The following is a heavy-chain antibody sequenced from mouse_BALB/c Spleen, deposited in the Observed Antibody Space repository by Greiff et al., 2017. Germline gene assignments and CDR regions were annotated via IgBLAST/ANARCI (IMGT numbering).Heavy chain of an antibody. Sequence: EVQLQQSGAELVRPGALVKLSCKASGFNIKDYYMHWVKQRPEQGLEWIGWIDPENGNTIYEPKFQGKASITADTSSNTAYLQLSSLTSEDTAVYYCATGTSYWYFDVWGAGTTVTVSS. J-gene: IGHJ1*01. CDR1: GFNIKDYY. CDR2: IDPENGNT. V-gene: IGHV14-1*02. D-gene: IGHD4-1*01. CDR3: ATGTSYWYFDV.